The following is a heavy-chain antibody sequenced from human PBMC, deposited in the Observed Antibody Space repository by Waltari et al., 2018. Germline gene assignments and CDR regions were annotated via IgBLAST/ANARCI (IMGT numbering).Heavy chain of an antibody. D-gene: IGHD3-22*01. CDR1: GFTFSSYA. V-gene: IGHV3-23*01. Sequence: EVQLLESGGGLVQPGGSLRLSCAASGFTFSSYAMSWVRQAPGKGLEWVSAISGSGGSTYYADSVKGRFTISRDNSKNTLYLQMNSLRAEDTAVYYCAKDARITMIVVVINYFDYWGQGTLVTVSS. CDR2: ISGSGGST. J-gene: IGHJ4*02. CDR3: AKDARITMIVVVINYFDY.